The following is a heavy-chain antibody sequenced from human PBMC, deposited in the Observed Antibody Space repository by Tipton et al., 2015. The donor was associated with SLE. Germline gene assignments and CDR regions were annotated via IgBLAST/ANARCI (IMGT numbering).Heavy chain of an antibody. CDR3: ARVPGLERSYYYNYYMDV. V-gene: IGHV4-39*07. Sequence: TLSLTCTVSGGSISSSGNFWGWIRQPPGKGLEWIVSFYYSGSTYYNPSLKSRVTISVDTSKNQFSLRLRSVTAADTAVYYCARVPGLERSYYYNYYMDVWGKGTTVTVSS. CDR2: FYYSGST. D-gene: IGHD1-1*01. CDR1: GGSISSSGNF. J-gene: IGHJ6*03.